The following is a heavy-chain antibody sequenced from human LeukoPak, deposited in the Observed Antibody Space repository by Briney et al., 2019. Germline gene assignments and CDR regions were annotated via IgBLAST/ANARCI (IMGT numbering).Heavy chain of an antibody. V-gene: IGHV4-61*02. Sequence: PSETLSLTCTVSGGSISSSSYYWSWIRQPAGKGLEWIGRIYTSGSTNYNPSLKSRVTISVDTSKNQFSLKLSSVTAADTAVYYCARGYYPYYMDVWGKGTTVTVSS. J-gene: IGHJ6*03. CDR1: GGSISSSSYY. CDR2: IYTSGST. CDR3: ARGYYPYYMDV.